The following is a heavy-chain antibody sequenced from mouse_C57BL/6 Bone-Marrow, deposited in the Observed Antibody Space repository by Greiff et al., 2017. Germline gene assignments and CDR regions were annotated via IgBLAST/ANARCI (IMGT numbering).Heavy chain of an antibody. V-gene: IGHV5-4*01. CDR1: GFTFSSYA. D-gene: IGHD2-3*01. J-gene: IGHJ3*01. CDR2: ISDGGSYT. Sequence: EVQLVESGGGLVKPGGSLKLSCAASGFTFSSYAMPWVRQTQEKRLEWVAIISDGGSYTYYPDNVKGRVTISRDNAKNNLYLQMSHLKSEDTAVYYCARDGWLLLFADWGQGTLVTVAA. CDR3: ARDGWLLLFAD.